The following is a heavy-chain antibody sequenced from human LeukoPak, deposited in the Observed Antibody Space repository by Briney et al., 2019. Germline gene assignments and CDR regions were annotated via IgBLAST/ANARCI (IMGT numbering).Heavy chain of an antibody. V-gene: IGHV3-23*01. D-gene: IGHD1-1*01. Sequence: PGGSLRLSCAASGFTFSSYGMSWVRQAPGKGPEWVSVIISGSGGNTYYADSVKGRFTISRDNSKNTVYLQMNSLRVEDTAVYYCAKGATGTTRVSYDYWGQGTLVTVSS. CDR2: IISGSGGNT. CDR3: AKGATGTTRVSYDY. CDR1: GFTFSSYG. J-gene: IGHJ4*02.